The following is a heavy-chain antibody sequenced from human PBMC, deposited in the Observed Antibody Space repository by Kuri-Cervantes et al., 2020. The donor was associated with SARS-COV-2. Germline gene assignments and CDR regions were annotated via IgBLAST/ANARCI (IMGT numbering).Heavy chain of an antibody. CDR2: IYTSGST. D-gene: IGHD3-16*01. V-gene: IGHV4-61*02. J-gene: IGHJ5*02. CDR1: GGSISSGSYY. CDR3: ARALGTPGWFDP. Sequence: SETLSLTCTVSGGSISSGSYYWSWIRQPAGKGLEWIGRIYTSGSTNYNPSLKSRVTMSVDTSKNQFSLKLSSVTAADTAVYYCARALGTPGWFDPWGQGTLVTVSS.